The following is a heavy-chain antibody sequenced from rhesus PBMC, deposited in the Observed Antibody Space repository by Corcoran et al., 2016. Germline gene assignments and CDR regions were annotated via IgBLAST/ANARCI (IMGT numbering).Heavy chain of an antibody. CDR3: VRSEQRLSYTSLDV. J-gene: IGHJ5-2*02. D-gene: IGHD6-31*01. Sequence: QLQLQESGPGLVKPSETLSVTCAVSGGSISSSYWSWIRQAPGKGLEWIWYICGSDSSTNYTPSLESRVTRSVDTSKNQFSLKLISVTAADTAVYYCVRSEQRLSYTSLDVWGRGVLVTVSS. V-gene: IGHV4-169*01. CDR1: GGSISSSY. CDR2: ICGSDSST.